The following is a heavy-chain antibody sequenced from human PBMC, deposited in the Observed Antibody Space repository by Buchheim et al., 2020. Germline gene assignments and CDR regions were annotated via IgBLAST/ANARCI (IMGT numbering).Heavy chain of an antibody. J-gene: IGHJ6*02. CDR2: ISSSSSYI. D-gene: IGHD6-6*01. CDR1: GFTFSSYS. CDR3: ARDLFFPVASSSPYYYYYYGMDV. V-gene: IGHV3-21*01. Sequence: EVQLVESGGGLVKPGGSLRLSCAASGFTFSSYSMNWVRQAPGKGLEWVSSISSSSSYIYYADSVKGLFTISRDNAKNSLYLQMNSLRGEDTAVYYCARDLFFPVASSSPYYYYYYGMDVWGQGTT.